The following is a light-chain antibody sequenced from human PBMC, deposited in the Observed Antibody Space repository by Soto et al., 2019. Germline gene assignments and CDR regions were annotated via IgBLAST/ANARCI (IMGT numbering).Light chain of an antibody. V-gene: IGKV1-5*01. CDR3: QQYNSYPGT. Sequence: DIQMTQSPSTLSASVGDRVTITCRASQSISSWLAWYQQKPGKAPKLLIYDASSLESGVPPRFSGSGSGTESTLTISSLQPDEFATYYCQQYNSYPGTFGQGTKVEIK. J-gene: IGKJ1*01. CDR1: QSISSW. CDR2: DAS.